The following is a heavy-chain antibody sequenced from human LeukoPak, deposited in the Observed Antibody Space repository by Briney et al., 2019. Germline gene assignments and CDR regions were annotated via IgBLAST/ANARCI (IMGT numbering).Heavy chain of an antibody. Sequence: ASVKVSCKASGYTFSSYDINWVRQATGQGLEWMGWMNPNSGNTGYAQKFQGRVTMTRNTSISTAYMELSSLRSEDTAVYYCARGPLHLGEASLYRLVYWGQGSLVTVSS. CDR1: GYTFSSYD. CDR2: MNPNSGNT. CDR3: ARGPLHLGEASLYRLVY. V-gene: IGHV1-8*01. D-gene: IGHD3-16*02. J-gene: IGHJ4*02.